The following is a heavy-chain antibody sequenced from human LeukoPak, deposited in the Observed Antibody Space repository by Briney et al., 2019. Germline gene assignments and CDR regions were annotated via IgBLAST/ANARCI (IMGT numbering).Heavy chain of an antibody. D-gene: IGHD3-10*01. CDR2: INPNSGDT. J-gene: IGHJ4*02. Sequence: ASVKVSCKASGYTFTGYYVHWVRQAPGQGLEWMGRINPNSGDTNYAQKFQGRVTMTRDTSISTAYMELSRLRSDDTAVYYCARDLDGSGSYPIHHDYWGQGTLVTVSS. CDR3: ARDLDGSGSYPIHHDY. CDR1: GYTFTGYY. V-gene: IGHV1-2*06.